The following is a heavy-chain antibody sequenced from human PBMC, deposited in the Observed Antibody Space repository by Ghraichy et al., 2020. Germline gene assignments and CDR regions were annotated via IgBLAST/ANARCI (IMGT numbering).Heavy chain of an antibody. CDR3: AREIYYNSRGFSTI. CDR2: IYSGGST. D-gene: IGHD3-22*01. Sequence: GDSLNISCAASGFIVSSNYMSWVRQAPGKGLEWVSVIYSGGSTEYADSVKGRFSISRDNSKNTVYLQMSSLRAEDTAVYYCAREIYYNSRGFSTIWGQGTLVTVSS. V-gene: IGHV3-53*01. CDR1: GFIVSSNY. J-gene: IGHJ4*02.